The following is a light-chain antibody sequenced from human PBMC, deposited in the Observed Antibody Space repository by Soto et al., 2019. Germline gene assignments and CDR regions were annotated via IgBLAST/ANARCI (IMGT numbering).Light chain of an antibody. J-gene: IGKJ4*01. CDR2: DAA. CDR1: QSISTW. Sequence: DIQMTQSPSTLSASVGDRVTITCRASQSISTWLAWYQQKPGKAPELLIFDAASLESGVPSRFSGSGYGTEFTLTISSLQPDDFATYYCQHYNKYPRTFGGGTKVEIK. CDR3: QHYNKYPRT. V-gene: IGKV1-5*01.